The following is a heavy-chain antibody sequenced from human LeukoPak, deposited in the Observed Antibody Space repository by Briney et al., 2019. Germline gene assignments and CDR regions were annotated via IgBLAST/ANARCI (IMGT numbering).Heavy chain of an antibody. CDR3: AIDIVVVPAASLRFGY. J-gene: IGHJ4*02. V-gene: IGHV4-59*05. CDR1: GFTFSDYY. Sequence: GSLRLSCAASGFTFSDYYMSWIRQAPGKGLEWIGSIYYSGSTYYNPSLKSRVTISVDTSKNQFSLKLSSVTAADTAVYYCAIDIVVVPAASLRFGYWGQGTLVTVSS. CDR2: IYYSGST. D-gene: IGHD2-2*01.